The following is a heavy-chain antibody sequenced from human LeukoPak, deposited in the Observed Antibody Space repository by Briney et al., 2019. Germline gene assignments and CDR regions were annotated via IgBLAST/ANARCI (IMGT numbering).Heavy chain of an antibody. CDR1: GGSISGGSYY. Sequence: SQTLSLTCTVSGGSISGGSYYWSWIRQPAGKGLEWIGRIYTSGSTNYNPSLKSRVTISVDTSKNQFSLKLSSVTAADTAVYYCARDRDYGDYVEAFDIWGQGTMVTVSS. CDR2: IYTSGST. J-gene: IGHJ3*02. V-gene: IGHV4-61*02. D-gene: IGHD4-17*01. CDR3: ARDRDYGDYVEAFDI.